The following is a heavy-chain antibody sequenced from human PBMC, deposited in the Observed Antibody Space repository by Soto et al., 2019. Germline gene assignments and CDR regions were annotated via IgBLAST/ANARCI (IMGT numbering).Heavy chain of an antibody. CDR3: ASYSYGSWYYFDY. D-gene: IGHD5-18*01. J-gene: IGHJ4*02. V-gene: IGHV4-30-2*01. CDR2: IYHSGST. CDR1: GGSISSGGYS. Sequence: SETLSLTCAVSGGSISSGGYSWSWVRQPPGKGLEWIGYIYHSGSTYYNPSLKSRVTISVDRSKNQFSLKLSSVTAADTAVYYCASYSYGSWYYFDYWGQGTLVTVSS.